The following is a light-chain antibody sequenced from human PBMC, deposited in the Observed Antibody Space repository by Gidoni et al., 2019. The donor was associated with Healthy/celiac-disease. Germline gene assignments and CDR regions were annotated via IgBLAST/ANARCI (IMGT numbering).Light chain of an antibody. CDR2: AAS. CDR1: QGISSY. Sequence: DIQLTQSPSFLSASVGDRVTITCRASQGISSYLAWYQQKPGKAPKLLIDAASTLQSGVPSRFSGSGSGTEFTLTISSLQPEDFATYYCQQLNSYSCSFGQGTKLEIK. V-gene: IGKV1-9*01. CDR3: QQLNSYSCS. J-gene: IGKJ2*04.